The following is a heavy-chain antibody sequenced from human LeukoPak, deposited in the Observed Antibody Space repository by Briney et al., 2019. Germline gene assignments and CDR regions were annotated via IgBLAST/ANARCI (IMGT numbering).Heavy chain of an antibody. V-gene: IGHV1-18*01. CDR2: ISTYNGNT. Sequence: ASVKVSCKASGYSFTSYGVNWVRQTPGQGLEWMGWISTYNGNTNYAQKLQGRVTMTTDTSTSTAYMELRSLRSDDTAVYYCARSRVGSSWYNWFDPWGQGTLVTVSS. CDR3: ARSRVGSSWYNWFDP. J-gene: IGHJ5*02. D-gene: IGHD6-13*01. CDR1: GYSFTSYG.